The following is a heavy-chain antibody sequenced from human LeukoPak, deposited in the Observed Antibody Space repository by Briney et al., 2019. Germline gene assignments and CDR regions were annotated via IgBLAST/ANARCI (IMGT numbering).Heavy chain of an antibody. D-gene: IGHD3-3*01. CDR2: IYYSGST. CDR1: GGSINRYY. J-gene: IGHJ3*02. Sequence: PSETLSLSCTVSGGSINRYYWRWLRQPPGKGLEWIGYIYYSGSTNYNPSLKSRVTISVDTSKNQFSLKLSSMTASDTAVYCSERVLSGYFGGAFDMSGQGSMVTVYS. CDR3: ERVLSGYFGGAFDM. V-gene: IGHV4-59*01.